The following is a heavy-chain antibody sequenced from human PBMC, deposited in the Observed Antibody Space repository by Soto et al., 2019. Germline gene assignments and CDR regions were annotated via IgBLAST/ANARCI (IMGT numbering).Heavy chain of an antibody. Sequence: RKGLEWVSTISSSGVSTYYADSVKGRFTISRDNSKNTLFLQMSSLRAEDTAVYYCAKLHLGELMRGGHYYLAFWGKGTTVTVSS. CDR2: ISSSGVST. V-gene: IGHV3-23*01. J-gene: IGHJ6*03. D-gene: IGHD3-16*01. CDR3: AKLHLGELMRGGHYYLAF.